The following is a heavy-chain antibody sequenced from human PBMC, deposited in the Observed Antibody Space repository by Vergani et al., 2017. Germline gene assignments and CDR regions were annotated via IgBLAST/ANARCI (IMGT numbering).Heavy chain of an antibody. J-gene: IGHJ6*02. D-gene: IGHD2-2*01. CDR1: GGTFSSYA. Sequence: QVQLVQSGAEVKKPGSSVKVSCKASGGTFSSYAISWVRQAPGQGLEWMGRIIPIFGTANYAQKFQGRVTITADESTSTAYMELSSLRSEDTAVYYCARDEGGYCSSTSCRTYYYGMDVWGQGTTVTVSS. CDR2: IIPIFGTA. V-gene: IGHV1-69*18. CDR3: ARDEGGYCSSTSCRTYYYGMDV.